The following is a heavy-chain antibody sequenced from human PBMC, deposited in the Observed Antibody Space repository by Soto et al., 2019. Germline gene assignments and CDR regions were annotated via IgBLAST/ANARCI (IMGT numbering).Heavy chain of an antibody. CDR1: GLSSRSHA. D-gene: IGHD5-12*01. CDR2: ISGGGYTA. J-gene: IGHJ4*02. CDR3: GQDQGVATIKSNFDY. V-gene: IGHV3-23*01. Sequence: EVQLLESGGGLVRPGGSLTLSCVVSGLSSRSHAMYWVRQASGRGLERVAGISGGGYTAYYPDSVRGRFIISRHNYKTTVYLQIANLRVDDTDVYCCGQDQGVATIKSNFDYWGQGTLVTVAS.